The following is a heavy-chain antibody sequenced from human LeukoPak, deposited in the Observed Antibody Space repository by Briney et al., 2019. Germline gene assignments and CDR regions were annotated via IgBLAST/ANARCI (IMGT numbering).Heavy chain of an antibody. CDR2: INHSGST. V-gene: IGHV4-34*01. CDR3: AREVAVIRGIRNWFDS. D-gene: IGHD3-10*01. J-gene: IGHJ5*01. CDR1: GGSFSGYY. Sequence: PSETLSLTCAVYGGSFSGYYWSWIRQPPGKGLEWIGEINHSGSTNYNPSLKSRVTISVDTSKNQFSLHLDSVTPEDTAVYYCAREVAVIRGIRNWFDSWGPGILVTVSA.